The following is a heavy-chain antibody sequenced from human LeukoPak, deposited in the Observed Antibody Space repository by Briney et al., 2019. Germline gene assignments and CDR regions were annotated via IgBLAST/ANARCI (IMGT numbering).Heavy chain of an antibody. CDR3: ATDGAGFDT. CDR1: GFTFSDYY. V-gene: IGHV3-11*01. J-gene: IGHJ5*02. Sequence: PGGSRRLSCAASGFTFSDYYMSWIRQAPGKGLEWLSYINIGGTNTHYADSVKGRFTISRDNAKKSLYLEMNNLRAEDTAVYYCATDGAGFDTWGQGVLVTVSS. CDR2: INIGGTNT.